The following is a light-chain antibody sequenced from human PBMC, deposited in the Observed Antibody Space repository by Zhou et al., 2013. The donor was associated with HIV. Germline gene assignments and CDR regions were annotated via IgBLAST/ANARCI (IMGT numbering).Light chain of an antibody. V-gene: IGKV3-20*01. Sequence: EIVMTQSPATLSVSPGDRATLSCRASQSVRSNDLAWYQQRPGQAPRLLIYDTSTRATGTPARFSGSGSGTDFTLTISRLEPEDFAVYFCQQYGSSPVTFGQGTKLEIK. CDR1: QSVRSND. CDR3: QQYGSSPVT. CDR2: DTS. J-gene: IGKJ2*01.